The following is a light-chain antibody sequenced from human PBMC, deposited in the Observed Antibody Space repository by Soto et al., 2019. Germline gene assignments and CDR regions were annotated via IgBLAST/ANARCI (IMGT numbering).Light chain of an antibody. CDR3: QEGTYWPA. CDR1: QSVSGS. Sequence: EIVLTQSPAILSLSPGEKATLSCRASQSVSGSLGWYQQKPGQAPRLIIYDASVRATGIPARFSGSGSGIDFTLTISSLEPEDFAVYYCQEGTYWPAFGGGTKVEIK. CDR2: DAS. V-gene: IGKV3-11*01. J-gene: IGKJ4*01.